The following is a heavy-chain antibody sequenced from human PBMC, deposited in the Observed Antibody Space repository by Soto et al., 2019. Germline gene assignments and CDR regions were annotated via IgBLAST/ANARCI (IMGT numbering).Heavy chain of an antibody. V-gene: IGHV4-39*01. CDR1: GGSISSSSYY. Sequence: QLQLQESGPGLVKPSETLSLTCTVSGGSISSSSYYWGWIRQPPGKGLEWIGSIYYSGSTYYNPSLKSRVTISVDTSKNQFSLKLSSVTAADTAVYYCARRRRQLANFDYWGQGTLVTVSS. D-gene: IGHD6-13*01. J-gene: IGHJ4*02. CDR3: ARRRRQLANFDY. CDR2: IYYSGST.